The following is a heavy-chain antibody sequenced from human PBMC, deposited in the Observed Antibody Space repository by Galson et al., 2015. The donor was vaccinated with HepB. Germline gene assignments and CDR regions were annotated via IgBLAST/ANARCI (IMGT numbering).Heavy chain of an antibody. J-gene: IGHJ6*02. CDR2: VDPEDGET. D-gene: IGHD2-15*01. V-gene: IGHV1-69-2*01. CDR3: ATGIYCSGGSCNYYGMDV. Sequence: VKVSCKASGGTFSSYAISWVRQAPGQGLEWMGLVDPEDGETIYAEKFQGRVTITADTSTDTAYMELSSLRSEDTAVYYCATGIYCSGGSCNYYGMDVWGQGTTVTVSS. CDR1: GGTFSSYA.